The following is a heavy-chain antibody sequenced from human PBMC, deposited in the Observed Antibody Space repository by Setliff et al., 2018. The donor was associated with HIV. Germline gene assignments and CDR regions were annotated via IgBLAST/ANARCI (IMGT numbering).Heavy chain of an antibody. CDR1: GRTFTSYA. D-gene: IGHD2-21*01. Sequence: SVKVSCKASGRTFTSYAINWVRQAPGQGLEWMGGIIPIFSTSNYAQRFQGRVTITADESTSTAYMELYNLGSEDTAMYYCTRGRGIIGALVYWGQGTLVTVSS. CDR3: TRGRGIIGALVY. CDR2: IIPIFSTS. J-gene: IGHJ4*02. V-gene: IGHV1-69*13.